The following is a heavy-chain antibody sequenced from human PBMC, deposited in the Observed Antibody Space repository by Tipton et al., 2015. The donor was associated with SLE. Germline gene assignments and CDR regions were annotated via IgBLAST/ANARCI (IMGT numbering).Heavy chain of an antibody. CDR1: GGSISSGTYY. Sequence: TLSLTCTVSGGSISSGTYYWSWIRQPAGQGVEWFGHMYTSGSTNYNPSPKSRFTIKLDTSKNQFSLKLSSVTAADTAVYYCRRMTRDDRRGCRAFDIWGQGTMVTVAS. J-gene: IGHJ3*02. CDR2: MYTSGST. V-gene: IGHV4-61*09. D-gene: IGHD3-22*01. CDR3: RRMTRDDRRGCRAFDI.